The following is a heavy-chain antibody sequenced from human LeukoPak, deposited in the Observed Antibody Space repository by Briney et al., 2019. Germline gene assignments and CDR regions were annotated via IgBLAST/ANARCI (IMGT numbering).Heavy chain of an antibody. V-gene: IGHV3-23*01. CDR3: ARDTGSGYDYFSYYFDY. CDR2: IGGSGFST. CDR1: GFTFSNYG. J-gene: IGHJ4*02. Sequence: GGSLRLSCAASGFTFSNYGLSWVRQAPGKGLEWVSGIGGSGFSTYSADSVKGRFTISRDNSKNTLYLQMNSLRVEGTAIYYCARDTGSGYDYFSYYFDYWGQGTLVTVSS. D-gene: IGHD5-12*01.